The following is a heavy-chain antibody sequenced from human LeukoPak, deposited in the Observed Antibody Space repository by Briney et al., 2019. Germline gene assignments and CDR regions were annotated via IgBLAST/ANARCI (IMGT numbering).Heavy chain of an antibody. CDR2: VFHSGNT. CDR3: V. J-gene: IGHJ6*03. CDR1: GYSISSTYY. Sequence: PSETLSLTCTVSGYSISSTYYWGWIRQPPGKGLEWVGSVFHSGNTYYNPSLKSRLTISADTSKNQFSLTLTSVTAADTAYYMDVWGKRTTVTGSS. V-gene: IGHV4-38-2*02.